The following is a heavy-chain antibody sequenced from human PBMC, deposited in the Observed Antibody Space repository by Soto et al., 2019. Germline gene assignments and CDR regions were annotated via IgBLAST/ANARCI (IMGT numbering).Heavy chain of an antibody. CDR3: ARGGPPIDY. Sequence: QVHLVQSGAEEKKPGASVKVSCKASGYTFSSYAMDWVRQAPGQRLEWMGWINAGNGNTKYSKKFQGRVTITRDTSARTAYMELSSLRSEDTAVYYCARGGPPIDYWGQGTLVTVSS. CDR2: INAGNGNT. D-gene: IGHD3-10*01. J-gene: IGHJ4*02. V-gene: IGHV1-3*05. CDR1: GYTFSSYA.